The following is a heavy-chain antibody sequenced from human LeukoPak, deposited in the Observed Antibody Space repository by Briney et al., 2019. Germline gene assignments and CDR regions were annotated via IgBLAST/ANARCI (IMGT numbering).Heavy chain of an antibody. CDR2: VSGSGGGT. J-gene: IGHJ4*02. CDR1: GFTFRSYA. D-gene: IGHD4-17*01. V-gene: IGHV3-23*01. CDR3: AKRSGDYGDYIDY. Sequence: GGSLRLSCAASGFTFRSYAMSWVRQAPGKGLEWASGVSGSGGGTYYADSVKGRFTISRDNSKNTLYLQMNSLRAEDTAVYYCAKRSGDYGDYIDYWGQGTLVTVSS.